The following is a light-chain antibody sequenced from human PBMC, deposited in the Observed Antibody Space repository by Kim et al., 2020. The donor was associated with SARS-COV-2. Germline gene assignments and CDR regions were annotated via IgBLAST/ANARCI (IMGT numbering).Light chain of an antibody. CDR2: DDN. J-gene: IGLJ2*01. V-gene: IGLV6-57*03. Sequence: KTVTLSCTRSRGSIASSYVHWYQQRPGSAPTTVIYDDNERPSGVPDRFSGSIDSSSNTASLTISGLRTEDEADYYCQSYDSTKDCVFGGGTQLTVL. CDR1: RGSIASSY. CDR3: QSYDSTKDCV.